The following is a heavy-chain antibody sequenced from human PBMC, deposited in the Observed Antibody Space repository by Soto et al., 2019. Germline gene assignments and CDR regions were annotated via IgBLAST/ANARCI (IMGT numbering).Heavy chain of an antibody. D-gene: IGHD6-13*01. V-gene: IGHV3-15*01. J-gene: IGHJ3*02. Sequence: GGSLRLSCVASGFTFSNAWMSWVRQAPGKGLEWVGRIKSNTDGGTTDYAAPVKGRFTISRDESKNTLYLQMNSLKTEDTAVYYCSTGVAAGVYVFDIWGQGTMVTVSS. CDR2: IKSNTDGGTT. CDR1: GFTFSNAW. CDR3: STGVAAGVYVFDI.